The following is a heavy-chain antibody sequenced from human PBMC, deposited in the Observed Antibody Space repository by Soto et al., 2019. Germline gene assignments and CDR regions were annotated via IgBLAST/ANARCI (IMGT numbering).Heavy chain of an antibody. CDR2: ITGSGDST. CDR1: GFPFKSYA. Sequence: PGGSLRLSCAASGFPFKSYAVSLVRQSPGKGLEWVSVITGSGDSTYYADSVKGRFTISRDNSKNTLYLQMNSLRAEDTAVYYCAKELRHDHNIAYFAHWGQGTLVTVSS. D-gene: IGHD3-16*02. V-gene: IGHV3-23*01. CDR3: AKELRHDHNIAYFAH. J-gene: IGHJ4*02.